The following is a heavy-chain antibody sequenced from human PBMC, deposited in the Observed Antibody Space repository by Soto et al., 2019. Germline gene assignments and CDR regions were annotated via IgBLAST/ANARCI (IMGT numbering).Heavy chain of an antibody. CDR2: INHSGST. CDR3: ARGGPYCSSTSCRCSGWFDP. Sequence: QVQLQQWGAGLLKPSETLSLTCAVYGGSFSGYYWSWIRQPPGKGLEWIGEINHSGSTNYNPSLRRLLTISLDESNNQLSLKLSSVTAADTAVYYCARGGPYCSSTSCRCSGWFDPWGEGILVTVSS. D-gene: IGHD2-2*01. CDR1: GGSFSGYY. V-gene: IGHV4-34*01. J-gene: IGHJ5*02.